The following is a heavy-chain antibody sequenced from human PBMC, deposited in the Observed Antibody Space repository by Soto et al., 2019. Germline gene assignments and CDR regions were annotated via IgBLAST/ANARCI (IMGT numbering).Heavy chain of an antibody. V-gene: IGHV4-59*01. CDR2: IYYSGST. J-gene: IGHJ6*02. Sequence: QVQLQESGPGLVKPSETLSLTCTVSGGSISSYYWSWIRQPPGKGLEWIGYIYYSGSTNYNPSLNSRVTIPVDTSKNQVSLKLSSVTAADTAVYYCARNPCGGSGGSCYSGGYYYYYNGMDVWGQGTTVTVSS. D-gene: IGHD2-15*01. CDR3: ARNPCGGSGGSCYSGGYYYYYNGMDV. CDR1: GGSISSYY.